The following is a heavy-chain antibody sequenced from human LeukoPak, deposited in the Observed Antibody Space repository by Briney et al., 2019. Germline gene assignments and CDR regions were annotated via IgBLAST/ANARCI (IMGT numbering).Heavy chain of an antibody. CDR3: ARDSGIYCSITSCHGAFDM. CDR2: IKEDGSEK. Sequence: GGSLRLSCAASKFTLSSCWMRWVRQAPGKGLEWVANIKEDGSEKYYVDSVKGRFIISRDNAKNSLYLQMNSLRVEDTAVYYCARDSGIYCSITSCHGAFDMWGQGTMVTVSS. CDR1: KFTLSSCW. D-gene: IGHD2-2*01. V-gene: IGHV3-7*01. J-gene: IGHJ3*02.